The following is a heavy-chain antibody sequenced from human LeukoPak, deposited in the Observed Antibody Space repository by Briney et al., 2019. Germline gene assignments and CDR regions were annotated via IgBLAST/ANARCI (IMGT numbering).Heavy chain of an antibody. CDR2: ISGSGGST. CDR1: GFTFSSYA. D-gene: IGHD1-26*01. J-gene: IGHJ4*02. V-gene: IGHV3-23*01. CDR3: AKDLGASYSGSYLDY. Sequence: PGGSLRLSCAASGFTFSSYAMSWVRQAPGKGLEWVSAISGSGGSTYYADSVKSRFTISRDNSKNTLYLQMNSLRAEDTAVYYCAKDLGASYSGSYLDYWGQGTLVTVSS.